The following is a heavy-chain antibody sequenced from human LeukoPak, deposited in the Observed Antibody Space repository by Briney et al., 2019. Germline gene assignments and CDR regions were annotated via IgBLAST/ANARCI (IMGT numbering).Heavy chain of an antibody. J-gene: IGHJ4*02. CDR2: ISGSGGST. V-gene: IGHV3-23*01. D-gene: IGHD6-19*01. CDR3: AKDLRRQWLVRGGLYYFDY. CDR1: GFTFSSYA. Sequence: GGSLRLSCAASGFTFSSYAMSWVRQAPGKGLEWVSAISGSGGSTYYADSVKGRFTISRDNSKNTLYLQMNSLRAEDTAVYYCAKDLRRQWLVRGGLYYFDYWGQGTLVTVSS.